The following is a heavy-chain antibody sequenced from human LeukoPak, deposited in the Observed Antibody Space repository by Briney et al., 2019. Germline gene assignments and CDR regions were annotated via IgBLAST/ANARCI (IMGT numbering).Heavy chain of an antibody. D-gene: IGHD6-19*01. CDR2: IKQDGSEK. CDR3: ARTVYSSGWDFDY. J-gene: IGHJ4*02. CDR1: GFTFSSQL. V-gene: IGHV3-7*01. Sequence: GGSLRLSCAASGFTFSSQLMSSVRQAPGKGLEWVANIKQDGSEKYYVDSVKGRFTISRDNAKNSLYLQMNSLRAEDTAVYYCARTVYSSGWDFDYWGQGTLVTVSS.